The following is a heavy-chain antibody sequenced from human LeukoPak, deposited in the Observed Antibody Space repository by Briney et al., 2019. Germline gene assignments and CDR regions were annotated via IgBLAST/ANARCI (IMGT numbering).Heavy chain of an antibody. CDR2: VNPHSGGT. Sequence: GASVKVSCKASGYTFVGYYLHWVRQAPGQGLEWMGWVNPHSGGTNYAQKFQGRVTMTRDTSISTAYMELSSLRSDDTAVYYCARVHCSGGTCYQTTDGEYFQHWGQGTPVIVSS. CDR3: ARVHCSGGTCYQTTDGEYFQH. CDR1: GYTFVGYY. V-gene: IGHV1-2*02. J-gene: IGHJ1*01. D-gene: IGHD2-15*01.